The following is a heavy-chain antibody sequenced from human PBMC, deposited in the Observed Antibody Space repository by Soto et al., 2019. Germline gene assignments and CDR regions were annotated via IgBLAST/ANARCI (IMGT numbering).Heavy chain of an antibody. CDR2: IYYSGST. J-gene: IGHJ1*01. CDR1: GGSISSGDYY. Sequence: QVQLQESGPGLVKPSQNLSLTCTVSGGSISSGDYYWSWIRQPPGKGLGWIGYIYYSGSTYYNPSLQSRVTISVDTSKNQVSLKLSSVTAADTAVYYCASWQSTIGFQHWGQGTLVTVSS. CDR3: ASWQSTIGFQH. V-gene: IGHV4-30-4*01. D-gene: IGHD5-12*01.